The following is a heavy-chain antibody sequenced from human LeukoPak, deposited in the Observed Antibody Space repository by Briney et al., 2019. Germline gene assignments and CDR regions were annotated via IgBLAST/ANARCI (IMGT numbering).Heavy chain of an antibody. Sequence: GGSLILFCAASGVTIINNYMSWVRQAPGKGLEWGSVIYSGGRTYYADSVKGRFTISRDNSKNTLYLQMKSLRVEDTAVNYGARGGNYYGSGSTMDVWGQGTTVTVSS. D-gene: IGHD3-10*01. J-gene: IGHJ6*02. V-gene: IGHV3-53*01. CDR1: GVTIINNY. CDR3: ARGGNYYGSGSTMDV. CDR2: IYSGGRT.